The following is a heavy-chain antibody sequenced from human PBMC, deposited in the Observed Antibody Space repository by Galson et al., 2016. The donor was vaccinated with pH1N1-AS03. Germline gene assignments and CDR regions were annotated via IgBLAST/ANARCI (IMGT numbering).Heavy chain of an antibody. V-gene: IGHV4-59*08. CDR2: IYYSGST. CDR3: ARHGRPHSGVLTALTAFDY. CDR1: GGSFTYYY. J-gene: IGHJ4*02. D-gene: IGHD3-9*01. Sequence: SETLSLTCNVSGGSFTYYYWSWIRQPPGKGLEWIGYIYYSGSTNYHPSLRSRLTISLDTSKNQISLELSSVTAADTAVYYYARHGRPHSGVLTALTAFDYWGPGALVTVSS.